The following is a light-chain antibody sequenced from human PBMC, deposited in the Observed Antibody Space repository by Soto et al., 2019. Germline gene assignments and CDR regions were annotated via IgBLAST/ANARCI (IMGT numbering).Light chain of an antibody. J-gene: IGKJ1*01. CDR3: LQDFNYPRT. CDR2: AAS. CDR1: QGIGND. V-gene: IGKV1-6*01. Sequence: AIQMTQSPSSLSASVGDRVIITCRASQGIGNDLGWYQQRPGKAPKLLIYAASTLPSGVPSRFSGSGSGTDFTLTISSLQPEDFATYYCLQDFNYPRTFGQGTKVEIK.